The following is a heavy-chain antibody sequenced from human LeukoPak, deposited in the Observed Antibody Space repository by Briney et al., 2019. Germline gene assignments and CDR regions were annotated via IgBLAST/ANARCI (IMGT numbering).Heavy chain of an antibody. D-gene: IGHD6-19*01. CDR2: IYYSGST. Sequence: SETLSLTCTVSGGSISCSSYYWGWIRQLPGKGLEWIGSIYYSGSTYYNPSLKSRVTISVDTAKNQFSLKLSSVTAADTAVYYCASGEGYSSGWFDYWGQGTLVTVSS. CDR1: GGSISCSSYY. J-gene: IGHJ5*01. CDR3: ASGEGYSSGWFDY. V-gene: IGHV4-39*01.